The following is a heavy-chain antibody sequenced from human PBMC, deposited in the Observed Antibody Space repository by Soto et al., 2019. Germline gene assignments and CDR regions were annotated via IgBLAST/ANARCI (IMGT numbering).Heavy chain of an antibody. J-gene: IGHJ6*02. V-gene: IGHV3-53*02. CDR2: ISGSGGST. CDR3: AKVEGSSWYNYYYYGMDV. D-gene: IGHD6-13*01. Sequence: EVQLVETGGGLIQPGGSLRLSCAASGFTVSSNYMSWVRQAPGKGLEWVSVISGSGGSTYYADSVKGRFTISRDNSKNTLYLQMNSLRAEDTAVYYCAKVEGSSWYNYYYYGMDVWGQGTTVTVSS. CDR1: GFTVSSNY.